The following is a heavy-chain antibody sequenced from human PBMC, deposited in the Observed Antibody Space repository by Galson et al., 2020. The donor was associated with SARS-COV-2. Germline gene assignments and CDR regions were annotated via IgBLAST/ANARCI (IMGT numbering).Heavy chain of an antibody. V-gene: IGHV2-5*01. CDR1: GFSLSTSGVG. Sequence: SGPTLVKPTQTLTLTCTFSGFSLSTSGVGVGWIRQPPGKALEWLALIYWNDDKRYSPSLKSRLTITKDTSKNQVVLTMTNMDPVDTATYYCAHTIRNVYSGSYAYYFDYWGQGTLVTVSS. D-gene: IGHD1-26*01. CDR2: IYWNDDK. J-gene: IGHJ4*02. CDR3: AHTIRNVYSGSYAYYFDY.